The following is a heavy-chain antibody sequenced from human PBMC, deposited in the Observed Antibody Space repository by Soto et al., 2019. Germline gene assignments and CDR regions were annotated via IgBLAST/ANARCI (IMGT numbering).Heavy chain of an antibody. D-gene: IGHD1-26*01. CDR1: GFTFSSYV. J-gene: IGHJ4*02. V-gene: IGHV3-23*01. CDR2: ISGSGGST. CDR3: ANRRGSGSYSFDY. Sequence: EVQLLESGGGLVQPGGSLRLSCAASGFTFSSYVMSWVRQAPGKGLEWVSAISGSGGSTYYADSVKGRFTISRDNSKNTLYLQMNGLRAEDTAVYYCANRRGSGSYSFDYWGQGTLVTVSS.